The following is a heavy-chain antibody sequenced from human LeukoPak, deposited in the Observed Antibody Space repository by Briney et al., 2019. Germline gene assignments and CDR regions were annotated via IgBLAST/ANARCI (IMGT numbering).Heavy chain of an antibody. CDR3: VKVGEIWSNGGFFDL. CDR2: MYSRGTT. V-gene: IGHV4-4*07. D-gene: IGHD3-16*01. CDR1: GVSISSYY. J-gene: IGHJ4*02. Sequence: SETLSLTCTVSGVSISSYYWSWIRQSAGKGPEWLGRMYSRGTTAYNPSLRSRLTMSMDTSKIQLSLKLTSVTAADTAVYYCVKVGEIWSNGGFFDLWGQGTLVTVSS.